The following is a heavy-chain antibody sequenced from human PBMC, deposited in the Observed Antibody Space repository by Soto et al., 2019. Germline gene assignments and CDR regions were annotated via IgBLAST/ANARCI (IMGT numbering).Heavy chain of an antibody. CDR2: ISSSSSYI. CDR3: ARDVGYSSGWSAYWYFDL. D-gene: IGHD6-19*01. J-gene: IGHJ2*01. Sequence: EVQLVESGGGLVKPGGSLRLSCAASGFTFSSYSMNWVRQAPGKGLEWVSSISSSSSYIYYADSVKGRFTISRDNAKNSRYLQMNSLRAEDTAVYYCARDVGYSSGWSAYWYFDLWGRGTLVTVSS. V-gene: IGHV3-21*01. CDR1: GFTFSSYS.